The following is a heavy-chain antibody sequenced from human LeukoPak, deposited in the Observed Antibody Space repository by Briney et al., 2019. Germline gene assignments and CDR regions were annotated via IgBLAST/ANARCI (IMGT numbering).Heavy chain of an antibody. Sequence: PGGSLRLSCAASGFTVSSNYMSWVRQAPGKGLEWVSVIYAGGNPYYADSVKGRFTISRDSSKNTVYLHINSLRAEDTAVYYCAKSRDGYNMGSFDYWGQGTLVTVSS. CDR1: GFTVSSNY. CDR2: IYAGGNP. CDR3: AKSRDGYNMGSFDY. D-gene: IGHD5-24*01. V-gene: IGHV3-66*01. J-gene: IGHJ4*02.